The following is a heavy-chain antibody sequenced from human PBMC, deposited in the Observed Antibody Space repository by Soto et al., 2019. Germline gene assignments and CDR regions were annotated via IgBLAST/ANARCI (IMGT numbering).Heavy chain of an antibody. CDR2: ISSSSSTI. CDR3: ARDERCSSTSCYGDYYYYGMDV. CDR1: GFTFSSYS. J-gene: IGHJ6*02. Sequence: GGSLRLSCAASGFTFSSYSMNWVRQAPGKGLEWVSYISSSSSTIYYADSVKGRFTISRDNAKNSLYLQMNSLRDEDTAVYYCARDERCSSTSCYGDYYYYGMDVWGQGTTVT. V-gene: IGHV3-48*02. D-gene: IGHD2-2*01.